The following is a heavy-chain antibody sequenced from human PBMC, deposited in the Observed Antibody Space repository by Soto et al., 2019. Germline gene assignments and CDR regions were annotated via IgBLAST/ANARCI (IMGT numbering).Heavy chain of an antibody. V-gene: IGHV4-4*02. Sequence: SETLSLTCTVSGTSIITSDWWSWVRQPPGKGLEWIGEIYHSGKSNYNPSLESRVTISVDKSRNQFSLKVTSLTAADTAIYYCAKLTSEGPRFDYWCQGTLVTVSS. D-gene: IGHD6-6*01. CDR1: GTSIITSDW. J-gene: IGHJ4*02. CDR2: IYHSGKS. CDR3: AKLTSEGPRFDY.